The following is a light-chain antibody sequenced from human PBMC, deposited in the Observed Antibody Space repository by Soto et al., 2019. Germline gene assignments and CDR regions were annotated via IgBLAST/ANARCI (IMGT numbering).Light chain of an antibody. V-gene: IGKV1-27*01. Sequence: IQMTQSPSSLSASVGDRVTITCRASQGISNYLAWYQQKPGKVPKLLIYAASNLQSGVPTRFSGSGSGTDFTPTISSLQPEDVATYYCQKYNRAPLTFGGGTKVEIK. CDR1: QGISNY. CDR2: AAS. J-gene: IGKJ4*01. CDR3: QKYNRAPLT.